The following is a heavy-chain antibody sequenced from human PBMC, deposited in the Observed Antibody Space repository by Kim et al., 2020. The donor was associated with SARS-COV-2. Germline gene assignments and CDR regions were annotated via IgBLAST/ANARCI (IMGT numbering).Heavy chain of an antibody. CDR2: ISGSGDTT. D-gene: IGHD6-13*01. J-gene: IGHJ4*02. CDR1: GFTFSNYG. Sequence: GGSLRLSCAASGFTFSNYGMSWVRQAPGKGLEWVSGISGSGDTTTYADSVKGRFTVSRDNSKNTLYLQMSSLRAEDTAIYYCANPQQPDYWGQGTLVTVS. V-gene: IGHV3-23*01. CDR3: ANPQQPDY.